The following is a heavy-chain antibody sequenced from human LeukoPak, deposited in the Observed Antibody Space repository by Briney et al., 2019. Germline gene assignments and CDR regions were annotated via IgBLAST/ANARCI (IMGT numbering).Heavy chain of an antibody. CDR1: GGSISSYY. D-gene: IGHD3-16*02. Sequence: SETLSLTCTASGGSISSYYWSWIRQPPGKGLEWIGYIYYSGSTNYNPSLKSRVTISVDTSKNQFSLKLSSVTAADTAVYYCARVMGDYVWGSYRGYYYYYYMDVWGKGTTVTVSS. J-gene: IGHJ6*03. V-gene: IGHV4-59*01. CDR3: ARVMGDYVWGSYRGYYYYYYMDV. CDR2: IYYSGST.